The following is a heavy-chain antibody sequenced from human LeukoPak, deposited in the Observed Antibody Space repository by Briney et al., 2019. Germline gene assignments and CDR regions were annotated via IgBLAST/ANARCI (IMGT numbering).Heavy chain of an antibody. CDR3: AKPLLTGYWYFDY. CDR2: ISGSGGST. CDR1: GFTFGDYA. V-gene: IGHV3-23*01. Sequence: GGSLRLSCTASGFTFGDYAMSWFRQAPGKGLEWVSAISGSGGSTYYADSVKGRFTISRDNSKNTLYLQMNSLRAEDTAVYYCAKPLLTGYWYFDYWGQGTLVTVSS. D-gene: IGHD3-9*01. J-gene: IGHJ4*02.